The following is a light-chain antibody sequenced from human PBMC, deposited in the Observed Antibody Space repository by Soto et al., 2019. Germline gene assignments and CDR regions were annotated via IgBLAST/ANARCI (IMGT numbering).Light chain of an antibody. Sequence: AIRMTQSPSSLSASKGDRVTISCRASQGISSYLAWYQQKPWKAPKLLIYPAFTLQSGLPSRFSGSGSGTHFTLTISCLQSEDFATYYLQQYYSYPWTFGQATKVEIK. J-gene: IGKJ1*01. CDR2: PAF. V-gene: IGKV1-8*01. CDR1: QGISSY. CDR3: QQYYSYPWT.